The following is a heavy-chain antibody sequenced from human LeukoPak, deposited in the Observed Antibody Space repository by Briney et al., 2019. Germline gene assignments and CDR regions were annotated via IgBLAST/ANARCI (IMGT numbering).Heavy chain of an antibody. CDR3: ARDNTSGYYADY. CDR1: GYTFTDNF. J-gene: IGHJ4*02. D-gene: IGHD3-22*01. Sequence: ASVKVSCKASGYTFTDNFMQWVRQAPGRGLEWMGWINPHTGGTKYVGRFQGRVTMTRDTSISTAYMEVRRLRSDDTAVYYCARDNTSGYYADYWGQGTLVTVSS. CDR2: INPHTGGT. V-gene: IGHV1-2*02.